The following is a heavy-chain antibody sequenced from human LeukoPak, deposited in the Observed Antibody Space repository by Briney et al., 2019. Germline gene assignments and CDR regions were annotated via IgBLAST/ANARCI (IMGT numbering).Heavy chain of an antibody. CDR1: GYTFTSYY. J-gene: IGHJ4*02. CDR2: INPSGGST. V-gene: IGHV1-46*01. CDR3: ARENPTHYFDY. Sequence: ASVKVSCKASGYTFTSYYIHWVRQAPGLGLEWMGIINPSGGSTSYAQKFQGRVTMTSDTSTSTVYMELSSLRSEDTAVYYCARENPTHYFDYWGQGTLVTVSS.